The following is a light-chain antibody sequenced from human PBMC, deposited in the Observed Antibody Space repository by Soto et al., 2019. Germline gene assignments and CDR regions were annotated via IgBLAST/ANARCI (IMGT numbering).Light chain of an antibody. J-gene: IGKJ4*01. Sequence: EVLMRQSPATLSVSPAEGATLSCRASQGIGDTLAWYQHKPGQTPRLLIYDTSTRATGVPTRFSGSRSGAEFTLTINSLQSEDFAVYYCQPYNDWPLTFGGGTKVDIK. CDR3: QPYNDWPLT. CDR1: QGIGDT. V-gene: IGKV3-15*01. CDR2: DTS.